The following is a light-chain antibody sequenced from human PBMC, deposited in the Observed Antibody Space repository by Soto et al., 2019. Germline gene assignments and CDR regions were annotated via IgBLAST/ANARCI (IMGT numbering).Light chain of an antibody. Sequence: QAVVTQEPSLTVSPGGTVTLTCASSTGAVTSGYYPNWFQQKPGQPPRALIDSTSHKHSLTPARFSGSLLGGKSALTLSGVEPEDEAEYYCLLYYGGYVVFGGGTKVTVL. J-gene: IGLJ2*01. CDR1: TGAVTSGYY. CDR3: LLYYGGYVV. V-gene: IGLV7-43*01. CDR2: STS.